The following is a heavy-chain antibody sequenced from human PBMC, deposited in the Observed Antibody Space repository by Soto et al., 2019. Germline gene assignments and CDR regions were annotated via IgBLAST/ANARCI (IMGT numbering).Heavy chain of an antibody. V-gene: IGHV3-64*01. Sequence: EVQLAESGGGLAQPGGSLRLSCAASGFTLRVYAMDWVRQAPGQGLEYVSGIRSNGVGTYYANAVQGRFTISRDNSKNTVYLQMGSLRPEDMAVYYCARRARPDFYYMDVWGKGTTVTVSS. CDR3: ARRARPDFYYMDV. J-gene: IGHJ6*03. D-gene: IGHD6-6*01. CDR2: IRSNGVGT. CDR1: GFTLRVYA.